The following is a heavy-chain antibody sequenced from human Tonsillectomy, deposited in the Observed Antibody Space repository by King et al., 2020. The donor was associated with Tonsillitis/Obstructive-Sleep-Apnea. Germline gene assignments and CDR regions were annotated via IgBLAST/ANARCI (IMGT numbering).Heavy chain of an antibody. J-gene: IGHJ4*02. D-gene: IGHD3-3*01. CDR1: GGSISRYY. CDR3: ASYYDFWSGYPY. V-gene: IGHV4-59*01. CDR2: FYYSGST. Sequence: VQLQEAGPGLVKPSETLSLTCTVSGGSISRYYWSCIRQPPGKGLEWIGYFYYSGSTNYNPSLKGRVTNSVDTSKNQFSLKLSSVTAADTAVYYCASYYDFWSGYPYWGQGTLVTVSS.